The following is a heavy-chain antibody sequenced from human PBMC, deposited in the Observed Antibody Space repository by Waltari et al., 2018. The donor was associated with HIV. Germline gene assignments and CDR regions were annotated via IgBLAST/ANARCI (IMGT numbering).Heavy chain of an antibody. V-gene: IGHV1-69*01. D-gene: IGHD2-15*01. CDR1: GGTFSRYA. J-gene: IGHJ6*02. CDR2: IIPIFGTA. CDR3: ARAKLIQGYYYGMDV. Sequence: VQLVQSGAEVKKPGSSVKVSCKASGGTFSRYAISWRRPAPGQGLEWMGGIIPIFGTANYAQKFQGRVTITADESTSTAYMELSSLRSEDTAVYYCARAKLIQGYYYGMDVWGQGTTVTVSS.